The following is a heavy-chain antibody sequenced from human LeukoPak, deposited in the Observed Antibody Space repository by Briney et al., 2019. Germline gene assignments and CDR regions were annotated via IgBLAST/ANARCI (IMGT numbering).Heavy chain of an antibody. J-gene: IGHJ4*02. V-gene: IGHV3-23*01. CDR3: AQVIAAAGNGY. Sequence: PGGTLRLSCAASGFTFTSYALAWVRQAPGKGLEWVSSISRIGGSIYYADSVKGRFTISRDNSKNTLYLQMNSLRAEDTAVYYCAQVIAAAGNGYWGQGTLVTVSS. CDR2: ISRIGGSI. CDR1: GFTFTSYA. D-gene: IGHD6-13*01.